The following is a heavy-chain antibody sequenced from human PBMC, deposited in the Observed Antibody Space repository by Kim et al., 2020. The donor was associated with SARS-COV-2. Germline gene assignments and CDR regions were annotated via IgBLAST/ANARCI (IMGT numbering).Heavy chain of an antibody. Sequence: PSLKSRVTISADTSKNQFSLKLSPVTAADTAVYYCARHKEAGDWSGAFDIWGQGTMVTVSS. V-gene: IGHV4-59*08. J-gene: IGHJ3*02. D-gene: IGHD7-27*01. CDR3: ARHKEAGDWSGAFDI.